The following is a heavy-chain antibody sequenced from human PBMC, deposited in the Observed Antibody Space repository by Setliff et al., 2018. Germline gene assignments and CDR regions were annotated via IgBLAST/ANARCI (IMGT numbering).Heavy chain of an antibody. Sequence: PSETLSLTCNVYGGSFDTYYWSWIRQPPGKGLEWFGEINQSGSGDYNPSLNSRVSVSVDTPTNQFSLKVFSVTAADTAVYYCRFWSSYYKNDYWAQGTLVTVSS. D-gene: IGHD3-3*01. CDR2: INQSGSG. CDR1: GGSFDTYY. J-gene: IGHJ4*02. V-gene: IGHV4-34*01. CDR3: RFWSSYYKNDY.